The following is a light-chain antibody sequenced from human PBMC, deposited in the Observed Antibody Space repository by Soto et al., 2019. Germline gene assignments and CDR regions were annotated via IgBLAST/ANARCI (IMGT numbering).Light chain of an antibody. CDR2: VVS. CDR3: CSYAGRYTYV. J-gene: IGLJ1*01. V-gene: IGLV2-11*01. Sequence: QSALTQPRSVSGSPGQSVTISCTGTSSDVGGYNYVSWYQQHPGKAPKLMIYVVSKRPSGVPGRFSGSKSGNTASLTISGLQAEDEADYYCCSYAGRYTYVFGSGTKLTVL. CDR1: SSDVGGYNY.